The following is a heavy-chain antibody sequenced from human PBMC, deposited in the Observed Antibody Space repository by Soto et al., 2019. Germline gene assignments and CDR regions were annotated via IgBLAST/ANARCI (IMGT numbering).Heavy chain of an antibody. CDR3: ATSGMLAATGDY. D-gene: IGHD2-15*01. J-gene: IGHJ4*02. CDR1: GFTFSDYS. Sequence: QVQLVESGGGLVKPGGSLRLSCVASGFTFSDYSMNWIRQAPGKGLEWLSYISSSSNYRNYADSVKGRFTISRDNAKNSLYLQMNSLRAEDTAVYYCATSGMLAATGDYWGQGALLTVSS. V-gene: IGHV3-11*05. CDR2: ISSSSNYR.